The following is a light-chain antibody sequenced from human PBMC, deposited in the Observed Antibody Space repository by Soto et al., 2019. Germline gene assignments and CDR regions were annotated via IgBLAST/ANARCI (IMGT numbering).Light chain of an antibody. CDR1: SSNIGAGYD. CDR3: QSYDSTLSARYV. CDR2: ADN. V-gene: IGLV1-40*01. J-gene: IGLJ1*01. Sequence: QPVLTQTPSVSGAPGQKITMSCTGSSSNIGAGYDVHWYQQVPGAAPRLLIYADNNRPSGVPDRFSGSKSGTSASLAITGLQAEDEGDYYCQSYDSTLSARYVFGTGTKLTVL.